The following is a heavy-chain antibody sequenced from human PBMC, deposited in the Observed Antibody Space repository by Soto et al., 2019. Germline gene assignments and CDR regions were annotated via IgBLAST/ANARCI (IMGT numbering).Heavy chain of an antibody. CDR3: ATGVADYYDSSGYCDD. D-gene: IGHD3-22*01. J-gene: IGHJ4*02. CDR2: SSTSRSYI. V-gene: IGHV3-21*01. CDR1: EFSFSTYT. Sequence: LSCAASEFSFSTYTINWVRQAPGKGLEWVSSSSTSRSYIYYADSVKGRFTISRDNAKNSLYLQINSLRAEDTAVSYCATGVADYYDSSGYCDDWGPGTLVTVYS.